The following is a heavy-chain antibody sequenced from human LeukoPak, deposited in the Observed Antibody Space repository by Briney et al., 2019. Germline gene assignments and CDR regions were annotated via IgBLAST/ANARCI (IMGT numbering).Heavy chain of an antibody. V-gene: IGHV4-39*07. J-gene: IGHJ4*02. CDR3: ATALPFQLVH. CDR1: GGSISSSSYY. D-gene: IGHD6-13*01. CDR2: IYHSGST. Sequence: PSQTLSLTCTVSGGSISSSSYYWGWIRQPPGKGLEWIGEIYHSGSTNYSPSLESRVTISVDKSKNQFSLKLSSVTAADTAVYYCATALPFQLVHWGQGTLVTVSS.